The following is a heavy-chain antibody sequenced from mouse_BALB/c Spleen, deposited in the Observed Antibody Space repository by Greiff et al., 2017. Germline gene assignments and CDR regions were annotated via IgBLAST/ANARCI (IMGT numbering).Heavy chain of an antibody. D-gene: IGHD2-4*01. CDR3: ARSIYYDYAFDY. V-gene: IGHV1-31*01. J-gene: IGHJ2*01. CDR2: INPYNGAT. CDR1: GYSFTGYY. Sequence: VQLQQSGPELVKPGASVKISCKASGYSFTGYYMHWVKQSHVKSLEWIGRINPYNGATSYNQNFKDKASLTVDKSSSTAYMELHSLTSEDSAVYYCARSIYYDYAFDYWGQGTTLTVSS.